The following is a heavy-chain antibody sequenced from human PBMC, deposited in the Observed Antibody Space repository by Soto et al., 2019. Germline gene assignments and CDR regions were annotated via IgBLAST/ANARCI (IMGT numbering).Heavy chain of an antibody. J-gene: IGHJ6*02. CDR2: IYYSGST. D-gene: IGHD3-3*01. CDR1: GGSISSSSYY. V-gene: IGHV4-39*01. CDR3: ALLEWLFDGMDV. Sequence: ATLSLTCTVSGGSISSSSYYGGWIRQPPGKGLEWIGSIYYSGSTYYNPSLKSRGTISVDTSKNQFSLKLSSVTAADTAVYYCALLEWLFDGMDVWGQGTTVTVSS.